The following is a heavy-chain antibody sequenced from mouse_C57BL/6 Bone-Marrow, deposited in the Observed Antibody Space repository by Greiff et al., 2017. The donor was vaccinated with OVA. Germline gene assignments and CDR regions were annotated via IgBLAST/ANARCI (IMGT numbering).Heavy chain of an antibody. Sequence: QVQLQQPGAELVKPGASVKLSCKASGYTFTSYWMQWVKQRPGQGLEWIGEIDPSDSYTNYNQKFKGKATLTVDTSSSTAYMQLSSLTSEDSAVYYCARGGIYYGNLDYCDDWGQGTTLTVSS. CDR1: GYTFTSYW. D-gene: IGHD2-1*01. CDR2: IDPSDSYT. J-gene: IGHJ2*01. CDR3: ARGGIYYGNLDYCDD. V-gene: IGHV1-50*01.